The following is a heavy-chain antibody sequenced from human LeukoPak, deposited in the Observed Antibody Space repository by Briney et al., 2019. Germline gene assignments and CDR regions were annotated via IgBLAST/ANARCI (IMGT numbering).Heavy chain of an antibody. CDR2: IKYDGSEK. CDR1: GFTFSTYW. J-gene: IGHJ3*02. Sequence: GGSLRLSCAASGFTFSTYWMNWVRQAPGKGLGWVANIKYDGSEKYYVDSVKGRFTISRDNAENSLHLQMNSLRAEDTAVYYCARDSVRGRPLVAFDIWGQGTMVTVSS. CDR3: ARDSVRGRPLVAFDI. V-gene: IGHV3-7*01. D-gene: IGHD6-6*01.